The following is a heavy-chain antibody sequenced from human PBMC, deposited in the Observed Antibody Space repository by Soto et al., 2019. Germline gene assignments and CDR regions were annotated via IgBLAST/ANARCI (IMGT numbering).Heavy chain of an antibody. J-gene: IGHJ6*02. CDR2: IIPIFGTA. D-gene: IGHD1-7*01. CDR3: ASSGNSKIMSYYYYGMDV. V-gene: IGHV1-69*06. Sequence: ASVNVSCKASVGTFSSYAISWVRQPPGQGLAWMGVIIPIFGTANYAQKFQGRVTITADKTTSTDYMELSSLRSEDTAVYDCASSGNSKIMSYYYYGMDVWGQGTTVTVSS. CDR1: VGTFSSYA.